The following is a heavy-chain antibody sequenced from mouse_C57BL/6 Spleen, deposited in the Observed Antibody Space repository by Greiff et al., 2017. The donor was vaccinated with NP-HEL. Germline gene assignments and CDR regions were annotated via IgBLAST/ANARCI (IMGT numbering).Heavy chain of an antibody. J-gene: IGHJ2*01. V-gene: IGHV3-6*01. CDR2: ISYDGSN. CDR1: GYSITSGYY. Sequence: EVKLQESGPGLVKPSQSLSLTCSVTGYSITSGYYWNWIRQFPGNKLEWMGYISYDGSNNYNPSLKNRISITRDTSKNQFFLKLNSVTTEDTATYYCARGLSLFDYWGQGTTLTVSS. D-gene: IGHD6-2*01. CDR3: ARGLSLFDY.